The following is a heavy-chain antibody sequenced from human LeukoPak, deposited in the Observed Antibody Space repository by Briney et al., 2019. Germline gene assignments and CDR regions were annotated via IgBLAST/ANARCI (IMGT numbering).Heavy chain of an antibody. Sequence: ASVKVSCKASGYTFTGYYMHWVRQAPGQGLEWMGWINPNSGGTNYAQKFQGRVTMTRDTSISTAYMELSRLRSDDTAVYYCASSTGYDFWSGYSTFDYWGQGTLVTVSS. CDR2: INPNSGGT. CDR1: GYTFTGYY. D-gene: IGHD3-3*01. V-gene: IGHV1-2*02. J-gene: IGHJ4*02. CDR3: ASSTGYDFWSGYSTFDY.